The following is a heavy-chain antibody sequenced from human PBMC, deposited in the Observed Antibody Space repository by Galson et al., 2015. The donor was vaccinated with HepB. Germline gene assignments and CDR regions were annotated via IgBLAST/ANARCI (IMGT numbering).Heavy chain of an antibody. CDR3: ARAGQQLTPRPEAVAGTGGYYFDY. J-gene: IGHJ4*02. V-gene: IGHV1-8*01. CDR1: GYTFTSYD. Sequence: SVKVSCKASGYTFTSYDINWVRQATGQGLEWMGWMNPNSGNTGYAQKFQGRVTMTRNTSISTAYMELSSLRSEDTAVYYCARAGQQLTPRPEAVAGTGGYYFDYWGQGTLVTVSS. D-gene: IGHD6-19*01. CDR2: MNPNSGNT.